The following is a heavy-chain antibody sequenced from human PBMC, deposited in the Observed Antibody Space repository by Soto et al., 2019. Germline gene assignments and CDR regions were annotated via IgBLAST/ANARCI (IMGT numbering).Heavy chain of an antibody. CDR3: ARKGIAAAVYDAFDI. V-gene: IGHV1-46*01. Sequence: ASVKVSCKASGYTFTSYYMHWVRRAPGQGLEWMGIINPSGGSTSYAQKFQGRVTMTRDTSTSTVYMELSSLRSEDTAVYYCARKGIAAAVYDAFDIWGQGTMVTVSS. CDR2: INPSGGST. D-gene: IGHD6-13*01. J-gene: IGHJ3*02. CDR1: GYTFTSYY.